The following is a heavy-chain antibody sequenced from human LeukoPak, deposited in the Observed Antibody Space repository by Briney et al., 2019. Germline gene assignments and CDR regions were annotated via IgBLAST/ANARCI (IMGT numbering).Heavy chain of an antibody. CDR3: AKIYCSGGSCYSGYFDY. V-gene: IGHV3-23*01. D-gene: IGHD2-15*01. Sequence: GGSLRLSCAASGFTFSNYGMSWVRQAPGKGLEWVSAISGSGGSTYYADSVKGRFTISRDNSKNTLYLQMNSLRAEDTAVYYCAKIYCSGGSCYSGYFDYWGQGTLVTVSS. CDR2: ISGSGGST. CDR1: GFTFSNYG. J-gene: IGHJ4*02.